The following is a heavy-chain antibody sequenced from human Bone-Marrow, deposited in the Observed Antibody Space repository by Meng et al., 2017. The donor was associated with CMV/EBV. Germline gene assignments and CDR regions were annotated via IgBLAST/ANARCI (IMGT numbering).Heavy chain of an antibody. D-gene: IGHD3-22*01. CDR1: GFTFSDYY. V-gene: IGHV3-11*04. CDR2: ISISGSTI. CDR3: ASPITYYYDSSDLDY. J-gene: IGHJ4*02. Sequence: GESLKISCAASGFTFSDYYMNWIRQAPGKGLEWVSYISISGSTIYYADSVKGRFTISRDNAKNSLYLQMNSLRAEDTAVYYCASPITYYYDSSDLDYWGQGTLVTVSS.